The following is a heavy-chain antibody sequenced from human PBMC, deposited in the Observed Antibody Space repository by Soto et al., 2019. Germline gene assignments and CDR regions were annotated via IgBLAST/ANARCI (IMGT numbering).Heavy chain of an antibody. Sequence: QVQLQESGPGLVKPSQTLSLTCTVSGGSISSGGYYWSWIRQHPGKGLEWIGYIYYTGSTYYNPSLKSRVTISVDTSKNQFSLQLSSVTAADSAVYYCARESRDFYYFYLDVWCKGTTVTVSS. CDR2: IYYTGST. J-gene: IGHJ6*03. CDR3: ARESRDFYYFYLDV. V-gene: IGHV4-31*03. CDR1: GGSISSGGYY.